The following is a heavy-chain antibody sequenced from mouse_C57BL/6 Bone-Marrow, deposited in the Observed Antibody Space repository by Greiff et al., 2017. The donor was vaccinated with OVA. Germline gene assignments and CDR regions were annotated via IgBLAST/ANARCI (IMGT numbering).Heavy chain of an antibody. CDR1: GYTFTSYW. CDR3: ATGSNYDWYFDV. D-gene: IGHD2-5*01. CDR2: IYPGSGST. J-gene: IGHJ1*03. Sequence: QVQLQQPGAELVKPGASVKMSCTASGYTFTSYWITWVKQRPGQGLEWIGDIYPGSGSTNYHEKFKSKATLTVDTSSSTAYMQLSSLTSEDAAVYYCATGSNYDWYFDVWGTGTTVTVSS. V-gene: IGHV1-55*01.